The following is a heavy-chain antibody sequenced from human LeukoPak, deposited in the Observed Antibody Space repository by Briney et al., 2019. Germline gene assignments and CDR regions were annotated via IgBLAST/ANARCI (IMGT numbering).Heavy chain of an antibody. J-gene: IGHJ6*04. CDR1: GFTFSTYG. D-gene: IGHD2-2*01. V-gene: IGHV3-30*18. Sequence: GGSLRLSCAASGFTFSTYGMHWVRQAPGKGLEWVTFISYDGSNKYYVDSVKGRFTISRDNSKSMLYLQMDSLRAEDTAVYYCAKDNIHCSSTSCYSGYYAMDVWGKGTMVTVSS. CDR2: ISYDGSNK. CDR3: AKDNIHCSSTSCYSGYYAMDV.